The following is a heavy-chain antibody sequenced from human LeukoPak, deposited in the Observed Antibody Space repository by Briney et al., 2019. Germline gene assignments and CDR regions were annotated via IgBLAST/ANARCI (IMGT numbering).Heavy chain of an antibody. CDR3: ASGRRIAAAGRFWYFDL. CDR2: IYYSGST. V-gene: IGHV4-39*07. CDR1: GGSISSSSYY. D-gene: IGHD6-13*01. Sequence: PSETLSLTCTVSGGSISSSSYYWGWIRQPPGKGLEWIGSIYYSGSTYYNPSLKSRVTISVDASKNQFSLKLSSVTAADTAVYYCASGRRIAAAGRFWYFDLWGRGALVTVSS. J-gene: IGHJ2*01.